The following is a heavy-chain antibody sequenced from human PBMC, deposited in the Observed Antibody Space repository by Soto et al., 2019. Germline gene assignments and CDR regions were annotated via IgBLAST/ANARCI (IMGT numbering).Heavy chain of an antibody. V-gene: IGHV1-69*13. J-gene: IGHJ6*02. CDR3: ARGSGGSSYYYYGMDV. Sequence: ASVKVSCKASGGTFSSYAINWVRQAPGQGLEWMGGIIPIFGTANYAQKFQGRVTITADESTSTACMELSSLRSEDTAVYYCARGSGGSSYYYYGMDVWGQGTTVTVS. CDR1: GGTFSSYA. D-gene: IGHD2-15*01. CDR2: IIPIFGTA.